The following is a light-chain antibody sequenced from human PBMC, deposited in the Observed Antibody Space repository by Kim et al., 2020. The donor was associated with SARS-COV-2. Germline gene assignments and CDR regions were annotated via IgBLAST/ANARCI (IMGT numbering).Light chain of an antibody. Sequence: SAAVEDTVTFAGRASQDVSTYVAWFQQKPGKAPNTLIYAASTLQSGVPSKFSGSGSGTEFTLTITSLQPEDSATYYCQQYENYPFTFGGGTKLEI. J-gene: IGKJ4*01. CDR3: QQYENYPFT. CDR2: AAS. CDR1: QDVSTY. V-gene: IGKV1-16*02.